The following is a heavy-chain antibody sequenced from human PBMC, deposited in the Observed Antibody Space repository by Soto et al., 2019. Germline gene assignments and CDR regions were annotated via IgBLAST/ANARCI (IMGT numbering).Heavy chain of an antibody. D-gene: IGHD2-2*01. CDR3: ARGGVPAAMSY. CDR1: GFTFSSFW. CDR2: INSDGSNT. Sequence: PGGSLGLSCAASGFTFSSFWMHWVRQAPGEGLVWVSRINSDGSNTNYADSVKGRFTISRDNAKNTLYLQMNSLRAEDTAVYYCARGGVPAAMSYWGQGTLVTVSS. J-gene: IGHJ4*02. V-gene: IGHV3-74*01.